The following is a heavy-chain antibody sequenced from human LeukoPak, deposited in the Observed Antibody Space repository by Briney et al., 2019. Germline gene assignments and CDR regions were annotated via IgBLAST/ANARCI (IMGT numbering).Heavy chain of an antibody. J-gene: IGHJ4*02. D-gene: IGHD1-14*01. Sequence: SVKVSCKASVGTFSSYAVSWVRQAPGQGLEWMGGIIPIFGTANYAQKFQGRVTITSDESTSTAYMELSSLRSEDTAVYYCARALTTETYLFDYWGQGTLVTVSS. CDR2: IIPIFGTA. CDR1: VGTFSSYA. V-gene: IGHV1-69*13. CDR3: ARALTTETYLFDY.